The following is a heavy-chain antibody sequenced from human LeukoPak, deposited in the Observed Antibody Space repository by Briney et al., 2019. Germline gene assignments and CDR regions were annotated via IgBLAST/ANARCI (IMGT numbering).Heavy chain of an antibody. CDR1: GGSISSYY. V-gene: IGHV4-4*07. D-gene: IGHD3-16*02. CDR2: IYTSGST. Sequence: SETLSLTCTVAGGSISSYYWSWVRQPAGKGLEWLGRIYTSGSTNYNPSLKSRVTMSVDTSKNQFSLKLSSVTAADTAVNYCAREDYRNYKYGMDVWGQGTTVTVSS. CDR3: AREDYRNYKYGMDV. J-gene: IGHJ6*02.